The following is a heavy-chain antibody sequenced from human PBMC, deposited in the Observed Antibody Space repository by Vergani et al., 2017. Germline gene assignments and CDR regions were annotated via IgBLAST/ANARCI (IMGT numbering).Heavy chain of an antibody. Sequence: QVQLQESGPGLVKPSEILSLTCTVSGGPISSYYWSWIRPPPGKGLEWIGYIYYSGGTNYNPSLKSRVTISVDTSKNQFSLKLTSVTAAHTAVYYCARAGDYIEAFDYWGQGTLVTVSS. CDR3: ARAGDYIEAFDY. CDR2: IYYSGGT. V-gene: IGHV4-59*01. J-gene: IGHJ4*02. D-gene: IGHD4-11*01. CDR1: GGPISSYY.